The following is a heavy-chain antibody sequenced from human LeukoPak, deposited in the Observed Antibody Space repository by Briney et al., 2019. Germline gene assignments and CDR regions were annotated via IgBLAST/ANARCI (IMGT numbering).Heavy chain of an antibody. CDR1: GFTFSSYG. Sequence: GRSLRLSCAASGFTFSSYGMHWVRQAPGKGLEWVAVISYDGSNKYYADSVKGRFTISRDNSKNTLYLQMNSLRAEDTAVYYCAKGDIVVVPAVKLRVGMDVWGKGTTVTASS. J-gene: IGHJ6*04. D-gene: IGHD2-2*01. CDR2: ISYDGSNK. CDR3: AKGDIVVVPAVKLRVGMDV. V-gene: IGHV3-30*18.